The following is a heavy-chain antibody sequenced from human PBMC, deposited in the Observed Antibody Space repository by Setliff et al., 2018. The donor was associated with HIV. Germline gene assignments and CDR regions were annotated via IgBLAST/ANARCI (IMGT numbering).Heavy chain of an antibody. CDR1: GYTFIDYF. J-gene: IGHJ6*03. Sequence: ASVKVSCKASGYTFIDYFIHWVRQAPGQGLEWMGWINTNTGNPTYAQGFTGRFVFSLDTSVSTAYLQISSLKAEDTAVYYCAREVVVAGVHYYNMDVWGKGTTVTVSS. V-gene: IGHV7-4-1*02. CDR3: AREVVVAGVHYYNMDV. D-gene: IGHD2-15*01. CDR2: INTNTGNP.